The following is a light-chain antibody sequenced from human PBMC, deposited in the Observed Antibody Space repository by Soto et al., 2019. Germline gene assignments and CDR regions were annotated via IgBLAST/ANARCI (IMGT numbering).Light chain of an antibody. CDR2: GAS. V-gene: IGKV3-15*01. CDR1: QSVSSN. J-gene: IGKJ4*01. Sequence: EIVMTQSLATLSVSPGERATLSCRASQSVSSNLAWYQHKPGQAPRLLIYGASTSAAGIPARFSGSGSGTEFTLTISILQSEDFAVYYCQQYNNWPPLTFGGGTKVEIK. CDR3: QQYNNWPPLT.